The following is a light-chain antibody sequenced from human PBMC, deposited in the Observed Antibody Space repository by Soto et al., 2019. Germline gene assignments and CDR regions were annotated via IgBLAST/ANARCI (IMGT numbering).Light chain of an antibody. CDR2: DVS. CDR3: SLYTSSSTWV. J-gene: IGLJ3*02. V-gene: IGLV2-14*01. CDR1: SGDVGGYNY. Sequence: QSVLAQPASVSGSPGQSITISCTGTSGDVGGYNYVSWYQQHPGKAPKLMIYDVSNRPSGVSNRFSGSKSGNTASLTISGLQAEDEADYYCSLYTSSSTWVFGGGTKLTVL.